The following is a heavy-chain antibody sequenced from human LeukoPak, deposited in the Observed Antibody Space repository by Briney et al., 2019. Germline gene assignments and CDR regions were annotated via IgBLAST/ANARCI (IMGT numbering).Heavy chain of an antibody. V-gene: IGHV1-18*04. D-gene: IGHD2-2*01. CDR2: MRAYTGNT. CDR1: GYTFTSYG. J-gene: IGHJ3*02. Sequence: ASVKVSCKASGYTFTSYGISWVRQAPGQGVEGGGWMRAYTGNTNYAQKLQGRVTMPTDTSTSTAYMELRSLRSDDTAVYYCARDGYEYQLLWAYDAFDIWGQGTMVTVSS. CDR3: ARDGYEYQLLWAYDAFDI.